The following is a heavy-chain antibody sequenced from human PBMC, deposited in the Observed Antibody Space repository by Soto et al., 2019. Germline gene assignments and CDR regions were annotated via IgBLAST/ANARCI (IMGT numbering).Heavy chain of an antibody. CDR3: ARGEAWTDEDFDI. CDR1: GFGVSNNG. Sequence: QVQLVESGGGVVQPGESLRLSCAASGFGVSNNGMHWVPQAPGKGLEWVAVVWKDENNKYYRDSGKGRFTISRDNSKNTVELQMSSLRGEDTAVYYCARGEAWTDEDFDIWGQGTMVTVSS. D-gene: IGHD5-12*01. CDR2: VWKDENNK. V-gene: IGHV3-33*01. J-gene: IGHJ3*02.